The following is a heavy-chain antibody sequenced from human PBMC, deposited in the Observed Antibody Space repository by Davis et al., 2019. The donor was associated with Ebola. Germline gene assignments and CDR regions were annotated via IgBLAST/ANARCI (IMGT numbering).Heavy chain of an antibody. CDR2: MNPNSGNT. CDR1: GYTFTSYY. V-gene: IGHV1-8*02. D-gene: IGHD3-10*01. Sequence: AASVKVSCKASGYTFTSYYMHWVRQATGQGLEWMGWMNPNSGNTGYAQKFQGRVTMTRDTSTSTVYMELSSLRSEDTAVYYCARTTDSLLWFRELDYWGQGTLVTVSS. J-gene: IGHJ4*02. CDR3: ARTTDSLLWFRELDY.